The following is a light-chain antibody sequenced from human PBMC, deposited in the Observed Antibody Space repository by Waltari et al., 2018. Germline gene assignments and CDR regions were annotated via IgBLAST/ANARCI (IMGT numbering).Light chain of an antibody. CDR1: NIGSRN. J-gene: IGLJ2*01. CDR3: QVWDSPNVL. Sequence: SYELTQALSVSVAQGQTARITCGGHNIGSRNVHWYQLQPGQAPVLLIYRDRNRPSGVPERFSGSNSLNTATLTISRAQVGDEGDYFCQVWDSPNVLFGGGTKLTVL. CDR2: RDR. V-gene: IGLV3-9*01.